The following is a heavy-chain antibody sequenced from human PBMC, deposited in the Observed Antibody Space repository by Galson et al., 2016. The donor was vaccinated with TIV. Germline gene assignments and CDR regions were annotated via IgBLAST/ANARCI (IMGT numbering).Heavy chain of an antibody. CDR3: ARDSYCPHDVCYDPPV. CDR1: GFTFNSYG. Sequence: SLRLSCAASGFTFNSYGFHWVRQAPGKGLEWVAFISYDGSDKSYADSLKGRFTISRDKSTNTLHLQMNSLRAEDTAVYYCARDSYCPHDVCYDPPVWGQGTLVTVSS. V-gene: IGHV3-30*03. CDR2: ISYDGSDK. J-gene: IGHJ4*02. D-gene: IGHD2-8*01.